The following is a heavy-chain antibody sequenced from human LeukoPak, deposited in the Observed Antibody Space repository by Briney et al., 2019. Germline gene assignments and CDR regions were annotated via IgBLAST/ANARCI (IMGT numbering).Heavy chain of an antibody. CDR1: GFTFSNYR. D-gene: IGHD3-22*01. Sequence: GGSLRLSCAASGFTFSNYRMNWVRQAPGKGLEWVSSISSSSSYIYYADSVKGRFTISRDNAKNSLYLQMNSLRAEDTAVYYCARGAYDSSGYTAFDIWGQGTMVTVSS. CDR2: ISSSSSYI. V-gene: IGHV3-21*01. CDR3: ARGAYDSSGYTAFDI. J-gene: IGHJ3*02.